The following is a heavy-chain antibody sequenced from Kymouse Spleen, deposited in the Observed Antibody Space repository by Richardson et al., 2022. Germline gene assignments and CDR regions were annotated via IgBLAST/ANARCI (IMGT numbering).Heavy chain of an antibody. Sequence: QVQLQESGPGLVKPSETLSLTCTVSGGSVSSGSYYWSWIRQPPGKGLEWIGYIYYSGSTNYNPSLKSRVTISVDTSKNQFSLKLSSVTAADTAVYYCARDYSNYGYYYYYYGMDVWGQGTTVTVSS. CDR2: IYYSGST. CDR1: GGSVSSGSYY. CDR3: ARDYSNYGYYYYYYGMDV. J-gene: IGHJ6*02. V-gene: IGHV4-61*01. D-gene: IGHD4-11,IGHD4-11*01.